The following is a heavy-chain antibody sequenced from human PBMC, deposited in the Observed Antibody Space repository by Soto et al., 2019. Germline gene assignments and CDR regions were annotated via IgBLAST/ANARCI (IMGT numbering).Heavy chain of an antibody. Sequence: PSETLPLTCVVSGGPVRGDDLYWCWIRHLPGKGLEWIANVYHTGTTYYNPSLKSRVSMSVDTSQNQFSLILASVTAADTAVYYWARALLTDYNRRDYYYYFAMAVLGQGTSVT. D-gene: IGHD3-9*01. CDR3: ARALLTDYNRRDYYYYFAMAV. J-gene: IGHJ6*02. V-gene: IGHV4-31*02. CDR2: VYHTGTT. CDR1: GGPVRGDDLY.